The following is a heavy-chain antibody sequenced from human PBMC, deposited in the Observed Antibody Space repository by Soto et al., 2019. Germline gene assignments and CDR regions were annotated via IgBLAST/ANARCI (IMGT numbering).Heavy chain of an antibody. CDR2: MYYTGVT. V-gene: IGHV4-61*01. J-gene: IGHJ6*02. Sequence: PSETLSLTCSASGGSVRSGNHFWNWIRQPPGRGLEWLGYMYYTGVTNYNPSLKSRVSMSVDTSKDQFSLNLTSLTAADTAVYYCAQGGEPLGYYGLDVWGQGTTVTVSS. CDR1: GGSVRSGNHF. CDR3: AQGGEPLGYYGLDV.